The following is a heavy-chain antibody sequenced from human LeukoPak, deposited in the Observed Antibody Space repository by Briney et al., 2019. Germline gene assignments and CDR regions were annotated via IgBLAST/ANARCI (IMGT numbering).Heavy chain of an antibody. CDR2: TYYRSKWYN. V-gene: IGHV6-1*01. CDR1: GDSVSSNSAA. J-gene: IGHJ6*02. D-gene: IGHD1-1*01. CDR3: ARVVLERRGGYYYGMDV. Sequence: SQTLSLTCAISGDSVSSNSAAWNWIRQSPSRGLEWLGRTYYRSKWYNDYAVSVKSRITINPDTSKNQFSLQLNSVTPEDTAVYYCARVVLERRGGYYYGMDVWGQGTTVTVSS.